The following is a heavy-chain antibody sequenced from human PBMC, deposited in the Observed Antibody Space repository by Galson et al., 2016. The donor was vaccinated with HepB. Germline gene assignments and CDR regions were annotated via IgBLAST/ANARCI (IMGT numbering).Heavy chain of an antibody. Sequence: SLRLSCAASGFTFSSYWMSWVRQAPGKGLEWLANIKQDGSEKYYVDSVRGRFTISRDSAMNSLYLHMSSLRAEDTALYYCTRTISATAGIDWGQGTLVTVSS. CDR3: TRTISATAGID. D-gene: IGHD6-13*01. J-gene: IGHJ4*02. V-gene: IGHV3-7*04. CDR2: IKQDGSEK. CDR1: GFTFSSYW.